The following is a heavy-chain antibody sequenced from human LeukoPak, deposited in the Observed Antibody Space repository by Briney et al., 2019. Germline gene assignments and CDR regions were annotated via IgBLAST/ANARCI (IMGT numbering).Heavy chain of an antibody. J-gene: IGHJ4*02. CDR2: IYYRGTT. CDR3: ARDTPPNALDY. Sequence: SETLSLTCTVSGGSISSYYWSWIRQPPGKGLEWIGYIYYRGTTKYNPSLKSRVTIPVDTSKNQLSLKLNSVTAADTAVYYCARDTPPNALDYWGQGTLVTVSS. CDR1: GGSISSYY. D-gene: IGHD2-2*01. V-gene: IGHV4-59*01.